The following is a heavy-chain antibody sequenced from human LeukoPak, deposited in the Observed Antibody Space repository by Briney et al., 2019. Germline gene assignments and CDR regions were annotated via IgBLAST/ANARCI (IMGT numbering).Heavy chain of an antibody. CDR1: GYTFTNYY. J-gene: IGHJ4*02. D-gene: IGHD5-18*01. CDR3: ARGYSYGYVDY. Sequence: ASVKVSCKASGYTFTNYYMHWVRQAPGQGLEWMGVINPSGGSTRYARKFQGRVTMTRDTSTSTVYMDLSSLRSEDTAVYYCARGYSYGYVDYWGQGTLVTVSS. CDR2: INPSGGST. V-gene: IGHV1-46*01.